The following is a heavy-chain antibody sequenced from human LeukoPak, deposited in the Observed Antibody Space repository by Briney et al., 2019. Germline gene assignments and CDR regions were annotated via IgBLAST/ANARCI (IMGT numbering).Heavy chain of an antibody. CDR2: IYTSGST. J-gene: IGHJ4*02. CDR1: GGSISSYY. D-gene: IGHD6-6*01. CDR3: ARDIGPYSSSSGGFDY. Sequence: SETLSLTCTVSGGSISSYYWSWIRQPAGKGLEWIGRIYTSGSTNYNPSLKSRVTMSVDTSKNQFSLKLSSVTAADTAVYYCARDIGPYSSSSGGFDYWGQGTLVTVSS. V-gene: IGHV4-4*07.